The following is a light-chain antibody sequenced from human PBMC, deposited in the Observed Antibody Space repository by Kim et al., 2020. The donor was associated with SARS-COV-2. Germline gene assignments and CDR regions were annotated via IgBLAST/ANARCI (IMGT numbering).Light chain of an antibody. V-gene: IGKV3-15*01. J-gene: IGKJ1*01. Sequence: LSPGERATLSCTARQGVGINVIWYQNKLGQSPMLLIYGASTRATGIPPRFSGGGSGTEFTLTISSLQSEEFAFDYCQQYNNWPRTFGQGTKVEIK. CDR2: GAS. CDR3: QQYNNWPRT. CDR1: QGVGIN.